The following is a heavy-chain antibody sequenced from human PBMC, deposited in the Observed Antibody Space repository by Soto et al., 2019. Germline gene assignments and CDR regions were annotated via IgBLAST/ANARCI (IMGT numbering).Heavy chain of an antibody. CDR2: ISAYNGNT. V-gene: IGHV1-18*01. D-gene: IGHD1-26*01. CDR3: ARDLGGATSGY. Sequence: QVQLVQSGTELKKPGASVKVSCKTSGYTFTNYGISWVRQAPGQGLEWMGWISAYNGNTNYAQKLQDRVTMTTDASTSTAYMELRSLRSDDTAVYYCARDLGGATSGYWGQGTLVTVSS. CDR1: GYTFTNYG. J-gene: IGHJ4*02.